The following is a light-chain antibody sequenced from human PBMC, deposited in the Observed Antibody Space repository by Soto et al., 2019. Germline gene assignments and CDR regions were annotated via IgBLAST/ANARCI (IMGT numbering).Light chain of an antibody. J-gene: IGKJ3*01. V-gene: IGKV1-5*01. CDR3: QQYNNYPFT. CDR2: DAS. Sequence: DIQMTQSPSSLSASVGDRVTITCRASQLVNNWLAWYQQKPGKAPNLLIYDASSLESGVPSRFSGSGSGTEFTLTISSLQPDDFATYYCQQYNNYPFTFGPGTKVDIK. CDR1: QLVNNW.